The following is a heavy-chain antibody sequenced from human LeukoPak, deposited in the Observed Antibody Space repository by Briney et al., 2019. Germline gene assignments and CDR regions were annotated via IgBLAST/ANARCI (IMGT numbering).Heavy chain of an antibody. J-gene: IGHJ4*02. V-gene: IGHV4-39*01. Sequence: SETLSLTCTVSGASISGSGYYWGWIRQPPGKGLEWIGGIYSSGSTYYNASLQSRVTISIETSKNQISLRLNSVTAADTAMYYCAKSGGYGLIDYWGQGTLVTVSS. CDR2: IYSSGST. CDR1: GASISGSGYY. D-gene: IGHD1-26*01. CDR3: AKSGGYGLIDY.